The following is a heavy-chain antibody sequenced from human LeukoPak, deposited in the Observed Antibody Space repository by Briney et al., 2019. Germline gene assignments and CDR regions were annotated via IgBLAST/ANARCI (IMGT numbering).Heavy chain of an antibody. J-gene: IGHJ6*04. CDR1: GFTFSSYA. D-gene: IGHD1-26*01. CDR3: ARNQYSGSYSPRDGMDV. V-gene: IGHV3-23*01. CDR2: ISGSGDRT. Sequence: GGSLRLSCAASGFTFSSYAMTWVRQAPGKRLEWVSAISGSGDRTYYADSVKGRFTISRDNSKNTLYLQMNSLRAEDTAVYYCARNQYSGSYSPRDGMDVWGKGTTVTVSS.